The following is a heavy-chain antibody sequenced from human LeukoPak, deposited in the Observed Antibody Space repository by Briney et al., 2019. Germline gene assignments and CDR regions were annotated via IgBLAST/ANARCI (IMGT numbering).Heavy chain of an antibody. CDR3: ARGLGDG. D-gene: IGHD4-17*01. CDR1: GFTFNTYG. V-gene: IGHV3-30*03. Sequence: GGSLRLSCEVSGFTFNTYGIHWVRQTPGKGLQWVALISYDGTKTWYTDSVKGRFTISRDNSKNTLYLQMNSLRAEDTAVYYCARGLGDGWGQGTLVTVSS. J-gene: IGHJ4*02. CDR2: ISYDGTKT.